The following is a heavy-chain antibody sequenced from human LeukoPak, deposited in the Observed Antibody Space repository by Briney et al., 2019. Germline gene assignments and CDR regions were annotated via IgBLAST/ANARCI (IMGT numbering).Heavy chain of an antibody. V-gene: IGHV3-30*03. Sequence: PGGSLRLSCAASGFTFSSYGMHWVRQAPGKGLEWVAVISYDGSNKYYADSVKGRFTISRDNSKNTLYLQMNSLRAEDTAVYYCTREDTMIVVVTTTDAFDIWGQGTMVTVSS. D-gene: IGHD3-22*01. CDR1: GFTFSSYG. CDR2: ISYDGSNK. J-gene: IGHJ3*02. CDR3: TREDTMIVVVTTTDAFDI.